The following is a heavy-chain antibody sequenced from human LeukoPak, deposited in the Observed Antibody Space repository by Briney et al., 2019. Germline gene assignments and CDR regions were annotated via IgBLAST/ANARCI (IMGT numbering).Heavy chain of an antibody. D-gene: IGHD5-24*01. J-gene: IGHJ4*02. V-gene: IGHV3-30*03. CDR2: ISYDGSNK. CDR1: GFTFSSYG. CDR3: ARDMGWLQYDY. Sequence: GGSLRLSCAASGFTFSSYGMHWVRQAPGKGLEWVAAISYDGSNKDYADSVKGRFTISRDNSKNTVYLQMNSLRAEDTAVYYCARDMGWLQYDYWGQGTLVTVSS.